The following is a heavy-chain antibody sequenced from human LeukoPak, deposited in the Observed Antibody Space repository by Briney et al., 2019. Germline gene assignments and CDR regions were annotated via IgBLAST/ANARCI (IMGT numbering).Heavy chain of an antibody. CDR3: AKDRPVDTAMVLDY. Sequence: GRSLRLSCAASGFTFSSYGMHWVRQAPGKGLEGVAVISYDGSNKYYADSVKGRFTISRDNSKNTLYLQMNSLRAEDTAVYYCAKDRPVDTAMVLDYWGQGTLVTVSS. CDR2: ISYDGSNK. V-gene: IGHV3-30*18. D-gene: IGHD5-18*01. CDR1: GFTFSSYG. J-gene: IGHJ4*02.